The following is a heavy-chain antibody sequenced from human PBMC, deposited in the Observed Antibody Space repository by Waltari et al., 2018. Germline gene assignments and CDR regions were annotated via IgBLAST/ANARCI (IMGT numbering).Heavy chain of an antibody. CDR3: ARAHSWPVDGGNSLFDP. CDR2: FIPTLVIA. J-gene: IGHJ5*02. CDR1: GGTSSSYA. Sequence: QVQLVQSGSEVKKPGTSVKVSCKASGGTSSSYAISWGRQAPGQGREWRGWFIPTLVIANIAQKFQCRVTITADESTSTAYMEVSSLSSEDTAVYYCARAHSWPVDGGNSLFDPLGQGTLVTVSS. D-gene: IGHD2-21*02. V-gene: IGHV1-69*04.